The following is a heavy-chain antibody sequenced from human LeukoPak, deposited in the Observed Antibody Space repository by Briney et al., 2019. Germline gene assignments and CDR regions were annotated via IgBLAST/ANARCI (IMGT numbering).Heavy chain of an antibody. CDR2: IRYDGSNK. CDR3: AKEQLELRWYYFDY. CDR1: GFTFSSYG. V-gene: IGHV3-30*02. D-gene: IGHD1-7*01. Sequence: GGSLRLSCAASGFTFSSYGMHWVRQAPGKGLEWVAFIRYDGSNKYYADSVKGRFTISRDNSKNTLYLQMNSLRAEDTAVYYCAKEQLELRWYYFDYWGQGTLVTVSS. J-gene: IGHJ4*02.